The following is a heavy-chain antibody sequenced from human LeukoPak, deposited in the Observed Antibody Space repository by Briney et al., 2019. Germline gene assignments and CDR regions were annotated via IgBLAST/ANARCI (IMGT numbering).Heavy chain of an antibody. Sequence: GASVKVSCKVSGYTLTELSMHWVRQAPGKGLEWMGGFDPEDGETIYAQKFQGRVTMTEDTSTDTAYMELSSLRSEDTAVYYCARDLDDYYDSSGYPYFDYWGQGALVTVSS. CDR3: ARDLDDYYDSSGYPYFDY. D-gene: IGHD3-22*01. J-gene: IGHJ4*02. V-gene: IGHV1-24*01. CDR2: FDPEDGET. CDR1: GYTLTELS.